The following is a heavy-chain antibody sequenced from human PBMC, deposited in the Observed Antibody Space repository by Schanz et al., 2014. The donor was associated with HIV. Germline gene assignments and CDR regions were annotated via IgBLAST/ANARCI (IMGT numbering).Heavy chain of an antibody. CDR2: ISYDGSNK. CDR1: GFTFRSYG. V-gene: IGHV3-30*03. CDR3: ARGSDIVATSKYYYGMDV. D-gene: IGHD5-12*01. Sequence: QVQLVESGGGVVQPGRSLRLSCAASGFTFRSYGMHWVRQAPGKGLEWVAVISYDGSNKYYVDSVKGRFTISRDDSKNTLYLQMNRLRPEDTAVYYCARGSDIVATSKYYYGMDVWGQGTTVTVSS. J-gene: IGHJ6*02.